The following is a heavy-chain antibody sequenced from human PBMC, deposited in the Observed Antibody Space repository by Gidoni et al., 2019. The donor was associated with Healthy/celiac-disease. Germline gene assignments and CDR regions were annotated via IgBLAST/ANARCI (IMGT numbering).Heavy chain of an antibody. CDR3: ARKNPYYYDSSGYYNNWFDP. D-gene: IGHD3-22*01. J-gene: IGHJ5*02. CDR1: GFTFSDYY. V-gene: IGHV3-11*01. CDR2: IRSSGSTI. Sequence: QVQLVESGGGLVKPGGSRRLPGPASGFTFSDYYRSWIRQAPGKGVEWVSYIRSSGSTIYDADAVKGRCTISRDNAKNSLYLQMNSLRAEDTAVYYCARKNPYYYDSSGYYNNWFDPWGQGTLVTVSS.